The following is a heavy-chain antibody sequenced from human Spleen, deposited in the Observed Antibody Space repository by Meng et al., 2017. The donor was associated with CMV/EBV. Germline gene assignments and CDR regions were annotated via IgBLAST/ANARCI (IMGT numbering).Heavy chain of an antibody. CDR1: GYTFTGYY. V-gene: IGHV1-2*02. Sequence: ASVKVSCKASGYTFTGYYMDWVRQAPGQGLEWMAWINPNSAGTKYAQKFQGRVTMTRDTSISTAYMELSRLRSDDTAVYFCARAGSTSYYNGMDVWGQGTTVTVSS. CDR3: ARAGSTSYYNGMDV. CDR2: INPNSAGT. D-gene: IGHD1-26*01. J-gene: IGHJ6*02.